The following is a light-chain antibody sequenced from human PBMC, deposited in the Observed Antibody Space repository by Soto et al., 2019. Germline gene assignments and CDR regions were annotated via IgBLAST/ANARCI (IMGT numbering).Light chain of an antibody. J-gene: IGKJ1*01. V-gene: IGKV3-15*01. Sequence: EIVMTQSPVTLSVSPGEGATLFCRASQSVRNNLAWYQQKPGLAPRLLIYAVSTRATGVPDRFSGNGSETEFTLTISGLQSDDFALYYCQQYNKWPPWTFGQGTKVEIK. CDR1: QSVRNN. CDR2: AVS. CDR3: QQYNKWPPWT.